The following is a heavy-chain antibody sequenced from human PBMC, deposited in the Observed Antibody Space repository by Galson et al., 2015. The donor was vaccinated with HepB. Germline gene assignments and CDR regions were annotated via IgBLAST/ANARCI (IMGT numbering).Heavy chain of an antibody. CDR1: GFTFSSYG. CDR3: ASGRYYYDSSGYSAFDI. D-gene: IGHD3-22*01. Sequence: SLRLSCAASGFTFSSYGMHWVRQAPGKGLEWVAVIWYDGSNKYYADSVKGRFTISRDNSKNTLYLQMNSLRAEDTAVYYCASGRYYYDSSGYSAFDIWGQGTMVTVSS. CDR2: IWYDGSNK. V-gene: IGHV3-33*01. J-gene: IGHJ3*02.